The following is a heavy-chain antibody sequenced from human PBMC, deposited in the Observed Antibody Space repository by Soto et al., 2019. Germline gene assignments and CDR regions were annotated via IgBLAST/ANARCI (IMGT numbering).Heavy chain of an antibody. CDR3: ARYDAFKAFDL. J-gene: IGHJ3*01. D-gene: IGHD1-1*01. CDR1: GFTFGDYA. V-gene: IGHV3-9*01. CDR2: ISWNSGSM. Sequence: GGSLRLSCAASGFTFGDYAMHWVRQAPGKGLEWVAGISWNSGSMGYADSVRGRFTISKDDVTNSVSLQMDSLRVEDTGIYYCARYDAFKAFDLWGQGTMVTVSS.